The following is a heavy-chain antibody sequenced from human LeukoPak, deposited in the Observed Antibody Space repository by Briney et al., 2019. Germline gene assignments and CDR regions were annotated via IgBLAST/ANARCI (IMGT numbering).Heavy chain of an antibody. Sequence: SGGSLRLSCAASGFTFSSYAMHWVRQAPGKGLEWVAVISYDGSNKYYADSVKGRFTISRDDAKNSLFLQINSLRAEDTAVYYCARGLQYNDAFDIWGQGTMVTVSS. D-gene: IGHD1-1*01. J-gene: IGHJ3*02. V-gene: IGHV3-30-3*01. CDR1: GFTFSSYA. CDR3: ARGLQYNDAFDI. CDR2: ISYDGSNK.